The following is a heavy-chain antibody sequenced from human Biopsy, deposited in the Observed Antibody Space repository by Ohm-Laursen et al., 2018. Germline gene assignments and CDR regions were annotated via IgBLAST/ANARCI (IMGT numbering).Heavy chain of an antibody. D-gene: IGHD2-21*01. J-gene: IGHJ3*02. CDR1: GFTFNTYA. Sequence: SLRLSCAASGFTFNTYAMTWVRQAPGKGLEWVSGISVSGSSTFQADSVKDRFTISRDNSKSTLYLQMNSLRADDTAVYYCARSRGGDYVYDAFDIWGQGTMVTVSS. CDR3: ARSRGGDYVYDAFDI. CDR2: ISVSGSST. V-gene: IGHV3-23*01.